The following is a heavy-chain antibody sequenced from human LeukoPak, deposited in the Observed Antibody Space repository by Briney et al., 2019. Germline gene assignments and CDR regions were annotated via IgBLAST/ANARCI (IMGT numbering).Heavy chain of an antibody. D-gene: IGHD3-22*01. J-gene: IGHJ4*02. Sequence: PGGSLRLSCAASGFTFSSYSMNWVRQAPGKGLEWVSSISNSSTYIYYADSVKGRFTISRDNAKNSLYLQMNSLRAEDTAVYYCAGAPADSSGYYYSFDYWGQGTLVTVSS. CDR1: GFTFSSYS. CDR2: ISNSSTYI. CDR3: AGAPADSSGYYYSFDY. V-gene: IGHV3-21*01.